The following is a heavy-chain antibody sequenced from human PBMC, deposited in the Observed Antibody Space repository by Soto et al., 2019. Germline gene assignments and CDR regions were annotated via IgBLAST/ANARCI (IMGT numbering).Heavy chain of an antibody. Sequence: ASVKVSCKASGYTFTSYGISWVRQAPGQGLEWMGWISAYNGNTNYAQKLQGRVTMTTDTSTSTAYMELRSLRSDDTAVYYCAITTTMEYYFDYWGQGTMVTVYS. CDR2: ISAYNGNT. D-gene: IGHD4-17*01. J-gene: IGHJ4*02. V-gene: IGHV1-18*04. CDR1: GYTFTSYG. CDR3: AITTTMEYYFDY.